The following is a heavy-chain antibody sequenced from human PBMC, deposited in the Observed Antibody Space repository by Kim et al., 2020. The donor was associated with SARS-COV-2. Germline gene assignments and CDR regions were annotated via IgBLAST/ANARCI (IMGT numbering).Heavy chain of an antibody. V-gene: IGHV4-59*01. D-gene: IGHD3-10*01. CDR1: GSSISSYY. CDR3: ARGTDYFGSNMDV. CDR2: IYYSGST. J-gene: IGHJ6*02. Sequence: SETLSLTCTVSGSSISSYYWSWIRQPPGKGLEWIGYIYYSGSTSYSPSLNSRVTISVDSSKNQFSLRLSSVTAADTAVYYCARGTDYFGSNMDVWGQGTTVSVSS.